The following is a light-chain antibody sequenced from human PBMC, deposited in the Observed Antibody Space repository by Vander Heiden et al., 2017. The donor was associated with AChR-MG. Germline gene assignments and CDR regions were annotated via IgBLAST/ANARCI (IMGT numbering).Light chain of an antibody. CDR3: QQRSNWPLT. CDR2: DVS. J-gene: IGKJ4*01. Sequence: EIVLTQSPATLSLSPGERATLSCRASKRVSNYLACYQQRPGQAPRLLIYDVSNRATGIPARFTGSGSGTDFTLTISSLEPEDFAVYYCQQRSNWPLTFGGGTKVEIK. CDR1: KRVSNY. V-gene: IGKV3-11*01.